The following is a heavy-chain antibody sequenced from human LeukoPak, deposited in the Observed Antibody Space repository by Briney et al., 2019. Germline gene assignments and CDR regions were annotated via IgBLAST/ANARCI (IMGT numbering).Heavy chain of an antibody. CDR2: ISSDGSSR. J-gene: IGHJ4*02. CDR3: ATFTERENYHYTANL. V-gene: IGHV3-74*01. D-gene: IGHD3-16*02. Sequence: GGSLRLSCAASEFTFSSYWMHWARQAPGKGPVRLSRISSDGSSRNYADSVKGRFTISRDNAKNTLYLQMNSLRAEDTATYYCATFTERENYHYTANLWGQGTLVIVS. CDR1: EFTFSSYW.